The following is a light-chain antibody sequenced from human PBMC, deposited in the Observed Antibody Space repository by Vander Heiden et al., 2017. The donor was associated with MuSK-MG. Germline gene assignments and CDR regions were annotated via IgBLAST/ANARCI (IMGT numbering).Light chain of an antibody. CDR3: QQSYNTPST. V-gene: IGKV1-39*01. Sequence: DIQMTQSPSSLSASVGDSVTIPCRASQSISNYLNWYQQKPGQGPKLLIYAASSLQSGVPSRFSGSGSGTDFTLTISSLQPEDFATYYCQQSYNTPSTFGEGTKMEIK. CDR2: AAS. CDR1: QSISNY. J-gene: IGKJ2*01.